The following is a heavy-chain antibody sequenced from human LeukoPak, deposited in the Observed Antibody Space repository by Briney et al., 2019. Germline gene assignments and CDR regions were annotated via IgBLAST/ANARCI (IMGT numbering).Heavy chain of an antibody. CDR2: IYYSGST. D-gene: IGHD5-18*01. V-gene: IGHV4-39*07. CDR3: ARPAARYSYGYSYYYYMDV. Sequence: PSETLPLTCTVSGGSISSSSYYWGWIRQPPGKGLEWIGSIYYSGSTYYNPSLKSRVTISVDTSKHQFSLKLSSVTAADTAVYYCARPAARYSYGYSYYYYMDVWGKGTTVTVSS. CDR1: GGSISSSSYY. J-gene: IGHJ6*03.